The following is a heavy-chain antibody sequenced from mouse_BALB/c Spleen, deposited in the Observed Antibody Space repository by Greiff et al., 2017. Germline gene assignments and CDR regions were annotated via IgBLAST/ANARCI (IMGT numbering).Heavy chain of an antibody. CDR2: IRNKANGYTT. CDR1: GFTFTDYY. CDR3: ESGPQYYIFAY. V-gene: IGHV7-3*02. J-gene: IGHJ3*01. Sequence: EVMLVESGGGLVQPGGSLRLSCATSGFTFTDYYMSWVRQPPGKALEWLGFIRNKANGYTTEYSASVKGRFTISRDNSQSILYLQMNTLRAEDSATDDGESGPQYYIFAYWGQGTLVTVSA. D-gene: IGHD1-1*01.